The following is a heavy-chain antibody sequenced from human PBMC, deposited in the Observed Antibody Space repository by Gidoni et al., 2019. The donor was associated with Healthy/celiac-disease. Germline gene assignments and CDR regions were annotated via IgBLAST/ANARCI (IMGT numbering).Heavy chain of an antibody. J-gene: IGHJ3*02. D-gene: IGHD6-19*01. CDR1: GGSFSGYY. CDR2: INHSGST. V-gene: IGHV4-34*01. Sequence: QVQLQQWGAGLLKPSETLSLTCAVYGGSFSGYYWSWIRQPPGKGLERIGEINHSGSTNYNPSLKSRVTISVDTSKNQFSLKLSSVTAADTAVYYCARAPGIAVAATSAFDIWGQGTMVTVSS. CDR3: ARAPGIAVAATSAFDI.